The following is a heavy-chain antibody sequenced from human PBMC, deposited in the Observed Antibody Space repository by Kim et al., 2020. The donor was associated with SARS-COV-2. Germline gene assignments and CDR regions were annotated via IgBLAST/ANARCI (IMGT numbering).Heavy chain of an antibody. D-gene: IGHD7-27*01. Sequence: SETPSLTCNVSGGYFGGFYWSWIRQPPGKGLEWIGEIDHSRSTRYHPSLKSRVTMSVETSKSQFSLKLDGMTAADTAIYYCARVKAVNWGSKNAFDLWGQGTVVTVSS. CDR2: IDHSRST. CDR1: GGYFGGFY. V-gene: IGHV4-34*01. CDR3: ARVKAVNWGSKNAFDL. J-gene: IGHJ3*01.